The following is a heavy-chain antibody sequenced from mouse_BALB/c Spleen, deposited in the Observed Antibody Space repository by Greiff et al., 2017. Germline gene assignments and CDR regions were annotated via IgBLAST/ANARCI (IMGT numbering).Heavy chain of an antibody. Sequence: EVQGVESGGGLVQPGGSRKLSCAASGFTFSSFGMHWVRQSPEKGLEWVAYISSGSSTIYYADTVKGRFTISRDNPKNTLFLQMTSLRSEDTAMYYCARGVNSFAYWGQGTLVTVSA. V-gene: IGHV5-17*02. CDR1: GFTFSSFG. CDR2: ISSGSSTI. J-gene: IGHJ3*01. D-gene: IGHD1-3*01. CDR3: ARGVNSFAY.